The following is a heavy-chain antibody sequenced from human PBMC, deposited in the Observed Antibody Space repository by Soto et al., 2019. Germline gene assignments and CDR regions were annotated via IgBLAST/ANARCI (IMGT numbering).Heavy chain of an antibody. CDR3: SKVLTTHTFGPLDP. V-gene: IGHV3-9*01. CDR2: ISWNSGSI. D-gene: IGHD1-1*01. CDR1: GFKFDDYG. Sequence: PGGSLRLSCAASGFKFDDYGMHWVRQVPGKGLEWVSGISWNSGSIGYADSVKGRFIISRDNAKNSLYLQMNSLRAEDTALYFCSKVLTTHTFGPLDPWGQGTLVTVS. J-gene: IGHJ5*02.